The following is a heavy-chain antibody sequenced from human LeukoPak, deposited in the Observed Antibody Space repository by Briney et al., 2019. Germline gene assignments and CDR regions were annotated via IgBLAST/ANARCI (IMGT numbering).Heavy chain of an antibody. V-gene: IGHV5-51*01. J-gene: IGHJ4*02. D-gene: IGHD2-2*01. CDR1: GYSFTSYW. CDR3: ARGGYCSSTSCSPTLDY. Sequence: GESLKISCKGSGYSFTSYWIGWVRQMPGKGLEWMGIIYPGDSDTRYSPSFQGQVTISADKSISTAYLQWSSLKASDTAMYCCARGGYCSSTSCSPTLDYWGQGTLVTVSS. CDR2: IYPGDSDT.